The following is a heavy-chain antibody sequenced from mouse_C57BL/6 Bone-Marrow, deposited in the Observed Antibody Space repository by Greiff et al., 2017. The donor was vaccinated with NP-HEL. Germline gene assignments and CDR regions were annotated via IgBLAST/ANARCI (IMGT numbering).Heavy chain of an antibody. CDR1: GFTFSDYY. CDR2: ISNGGGST. J-gene: IGHJ1*03. D-gene: IGHD2-4*01. V-gene: IGHV5-12*01. CDR3: ARRGSYDYERPFYWYFDV. Sequence: EVQGVESGGGLVQPGGSLKLSCAASGFTFSDYYMYWVRQTPEKRLEWVAYISNGGGSTYYPDTVKGRFPISRDNAKNTLYLQMSRLKSEDTAMYYCARRGSYDYERPFYWYFDVWGTGTTVTVSS.